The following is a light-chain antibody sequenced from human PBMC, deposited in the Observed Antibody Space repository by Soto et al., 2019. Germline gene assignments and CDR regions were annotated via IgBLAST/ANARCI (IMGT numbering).Light chain of an antibody. CDR2: GAS. J-gene: IGKJ1*01. CDR3: QQYEKSPKT. Sequence: DIELTQSPGTLSWSPGARATLSGIASQSVSSNLAWSQQKPGQAPRLLIYGASSRATGIPDRFSGSGSGTDFALTISRLEPEEFAVYYCQQYEKSPKTFGQGTKVDIK. CDR1: QSVSSN. V-gene: IGKV3-20*01.